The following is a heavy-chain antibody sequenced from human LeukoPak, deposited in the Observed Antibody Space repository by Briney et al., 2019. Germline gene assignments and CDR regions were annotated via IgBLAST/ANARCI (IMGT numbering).Heavy chain of an antibody. V-gene: IGHV4-4*07. CDR1: GGSISSYY. D-gene: IGHD6-19*01. CDR3: ARDLTLSSGSRGDYYYGMDV. Sequence: SETLSLTCTVSGGSISSYYWSWIRQPAVKGLEWIGRIYTSGSTNYNPSLKSRVTMSVDTSKNQFSLKLSSVTAADTAVYYCARDLTLSSGSRGDYYYGMDVWGQGTTVTVSS. J-gene: IGHJ6*02. CDR2: IYTSGST.